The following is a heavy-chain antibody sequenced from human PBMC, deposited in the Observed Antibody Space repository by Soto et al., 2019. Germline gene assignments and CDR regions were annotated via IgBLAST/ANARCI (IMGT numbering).Heavy chain of an antibody. CDR2: ISGSGGST. D-gene: IGHD1-26*01. V-gene: IGHV3-23*01. CDR1: GFTFSSYA. CDR3: AKDQRRSYYANGMDV. J-gene: IGHJ6*02. Sequence: ESGGGLVQPGGSLRLSCAASGFTFSSYAMSWVRQAPGKGLEWVSAISGSGGSTYYADSVKGRFTISRDNSKNTLYLQMYSLRAEDTAVYYCAKDQRRSYYANGMDVWGQGTTVTVSS.